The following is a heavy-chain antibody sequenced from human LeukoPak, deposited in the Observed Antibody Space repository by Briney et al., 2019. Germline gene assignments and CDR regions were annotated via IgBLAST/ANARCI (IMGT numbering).Heavy chain of an antibody. CDR3: ARVGEVYGSGSPNWFDP. CDR1: GYTFTGYY. Sequence: ASVKVSCKASGYTFTGYYMHWVRQAPGQGLEWMGWINPNSGGTNYAQKFQGRVTMTRDTSISTAHMELSRLRSDDTAVYYCARVGEVYGSGSPNWFDPWGQGTLVTVSS. D-gene: IGHD3-10*01. V-gene: IGHV1-2*02. J-gene: IGHJ5*02. CDR2: INPNSGGT.